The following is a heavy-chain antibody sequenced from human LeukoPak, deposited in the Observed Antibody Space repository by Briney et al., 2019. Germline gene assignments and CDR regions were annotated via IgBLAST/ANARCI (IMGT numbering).Heavy chain of an antibody. D-gene: IGHD2-2*01. CDR3: ARALYCSSTSCFYGMDV. V-gene: IGHV4-34*01. CDR1: GGSFSGYY. CDR2: INHSGST. Sequence: SETLSLTCAVYGGSFSGYYWSWIRQPPGKGLEWIGEINHSGSTNYNPSLTSRGTISVDTSKNQFSLKLSSVTAADTAVYYCARALYCSSTSCFYGMDVWGKGTTVTVSS. J-gene: IGHJ6*04.